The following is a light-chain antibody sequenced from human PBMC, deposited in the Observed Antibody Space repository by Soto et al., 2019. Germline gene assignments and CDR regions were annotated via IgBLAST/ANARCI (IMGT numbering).Light chain of an antibody. CDR2: RGS. CDR3: QDYGTSAPWT. V-gene: IGKV3-20*01. CDR1: QNIRGNE. J-gene: IGKJ1*01. Sequence: VLTQSPGTLSLSPGERTTLSCRASQNIRGNELAWYQQKPGQPPRLLIYRGSSRAPGIPYSFGGRGSGTEFTPTITRLQPEDFAVYYCQDYGTSAPWTFGQGTRVEIK.